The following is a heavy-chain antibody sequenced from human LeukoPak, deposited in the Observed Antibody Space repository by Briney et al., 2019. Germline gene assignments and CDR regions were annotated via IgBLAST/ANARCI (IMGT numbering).Heavy chain of an antibody. J-gene: IGHJ5*02. CDR2: IIPIFGTA. D-gene: IGHD3-3*01. Sequence: ASVKVSCKASGGTFSSYAISWVRQAPGQGLEWMGGIIPIFGTANYAQKFQGRVTITADESTSTAYMELSSLRSEDTAVYYCARSFYYDFWSGQNNWFDPWGQGTLVTVSS. CDR1: GGTFSSYA. CDR3: ARSFYYDFWSGQNNWFDP. V-gene: IGHV1-69*13.